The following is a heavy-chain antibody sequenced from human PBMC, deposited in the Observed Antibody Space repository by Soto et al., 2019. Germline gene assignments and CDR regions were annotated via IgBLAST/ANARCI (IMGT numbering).Heavy chain of an antibody. Sequence: EVQLVESGGGLVQPGGSLRLSCAASGFTFSSYSMNWVRQAPGKGLEWVSYISSSSSTIYYADSVKGRFTISRNNAKNSLYLQMNSLRDEDTAVYYCARESDALNWFDPWGQGTLVTVSS. CDR1: GFTFSSYS. V-gene: IGHV3-48*02. CDR3: ARESDALNWFDP. CDR2: ISSSSSTI. J-gene: IGHJ5*02. D-gene: IGHD2-2*01.